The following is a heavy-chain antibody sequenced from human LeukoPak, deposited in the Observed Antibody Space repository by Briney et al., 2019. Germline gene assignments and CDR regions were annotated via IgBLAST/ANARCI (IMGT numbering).Heavy chain of an antibody. CDR1: AFTFSSYS. Sequence: GGSLRLSCAVSAFTFSSYSMNWVRQAPGKGLEWVSSISSISYIYYAELVKGRFTISRDTAKNSLYLEMNSLRAEDTAVYYCARGFADFVWGSYPSSYWGQGILVTVSS. CDR2: ISSISYI. J-gene: IGHJ4*02. D-gene: IGHD3-16*02. V-gene: IGHV3-21*01. CDR3: ARGFADFVWGSYPSSY.